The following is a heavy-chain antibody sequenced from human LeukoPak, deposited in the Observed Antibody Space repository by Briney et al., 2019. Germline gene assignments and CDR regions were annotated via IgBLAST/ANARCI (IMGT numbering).Heavy chain of an antibody. CDR3: ARALDGDFWSGYYTYYFDY. Sequence: GASVKVSCKASGYTFTSYGISWVRQAPGQGLEWMGWISAYNGNTNYAQKLQGRVTMTTDTPTSTAYMELRSLRSDDTAVYYCARALDGDFWSGYYTYYFDYWGQGTLVTVSS. CDR1: GYTFTSYG. V-gene: IGHV1-18*01. CDR2: ISAYNGNT. J-gene: IGHJ4*02. D-gene: IGHD3-3*01.